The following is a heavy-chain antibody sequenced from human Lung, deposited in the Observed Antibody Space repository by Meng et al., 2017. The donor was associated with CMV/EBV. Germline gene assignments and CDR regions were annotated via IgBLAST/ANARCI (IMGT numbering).Heavy chain of an antibody. Sequence: SVKVSCKASGGPFSNYAVSWVRQAPGQGLEWMGGIIPMLEITNYAQKFQGRVTITAVKSTGTAFMGLSSLRSDDTAVYYCARGGFWLGHYSWFDPWGQGTLVTVSS. J-gene: IGHJ5*02. CDR1: GGPFSNYA. CDR3: ARGGFWLGHYSWFDP. D-gene: IGHD3-3*01. V-gene: IGHV1-69*10. CDR2: IIPMLEIT.